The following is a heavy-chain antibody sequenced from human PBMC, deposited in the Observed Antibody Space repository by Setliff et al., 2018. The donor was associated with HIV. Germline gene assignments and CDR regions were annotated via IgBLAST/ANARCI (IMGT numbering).Heavy chain of an antibody. CDR2: ISPTGIT. V-gene: IGHV4-34*01. CDR3: ARSSRGYCSGGSCYGFDP. CDR1: GGPFNVHN. D-gene: IGHD2-15*01. J-gene: IGHJ5*02. Sequence: TSETLSLTCAVYGGPFNVHNWNWVRQAPGKGLEWIGDISPTGITNYSPSLESRVTISVDTSKNQLSLNVTSVTAADTAVYYCARSSRGYCSGGSCYGFDPWGQGNLVTVSS.